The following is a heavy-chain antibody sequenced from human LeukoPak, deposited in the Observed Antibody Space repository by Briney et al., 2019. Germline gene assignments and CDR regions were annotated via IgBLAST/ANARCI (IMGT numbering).Heavy chain of an antibody. D-gene: IGHD3-10*01. CDR3: ATPYGSGSYYNVYY. V-gene: IGHV1-18*01. J-gene: IGHJ4*02. CDR1: GYTFTSYG. Sequence: ASVKVSCKASGYTFTSYGISWVRQAPGQGLEWMGWISAYNGNTNYAQKLQGRVTMTTDTSTSTAYMELRSLRSDDTAVYYCATPYGSGSYYNVYYWGQGTLVTVSS. CDR2: ISAYNGNT.